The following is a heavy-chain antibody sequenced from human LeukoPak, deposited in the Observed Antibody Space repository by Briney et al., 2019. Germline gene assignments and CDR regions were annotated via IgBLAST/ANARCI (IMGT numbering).Heavy chain of an antibody. J-gene: IGHJ6*03. V-gene: IGHV1-2*06. Sequence: ASVKVSCKASGGTFSSYAISWVRQAPGQGLEWMGRINPNSGGTNYAQKFQGRVTMTRDTSISTAYMELSRLRSDDTAVYYCARGQWGSSNYYYYYMDVWGKGTTVTVSS. D-gene: IGHD6-6*01. CDR1: GGTFSSYA. CDR3: ARGQWGSSNYYYYYMDV. CDR2: INPNSGGT.